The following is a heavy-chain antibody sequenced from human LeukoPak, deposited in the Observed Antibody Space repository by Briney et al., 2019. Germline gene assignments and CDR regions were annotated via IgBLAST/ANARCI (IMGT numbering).Heavy chain of an antibody. Sequence: ASVKVSCKASGYTFTGYYMHWVRQAPGQGLEWMGWINPNSGGTNYAQKFQGRVTMTRDTSISTAYMELSRLRSDDTAVYYCARVGYSGYDYLPDYYYYYMDVWGKGTTVTIPS. D-gene: IGHD5-12*01. V-gene: IGHV1-2*02. J-gene: IGHJ6*03. CDR3: ARVGYSGYDYLPDYYYYYMDV. CDR1: GYTFTGYY. CDR2: INPNSGGT.